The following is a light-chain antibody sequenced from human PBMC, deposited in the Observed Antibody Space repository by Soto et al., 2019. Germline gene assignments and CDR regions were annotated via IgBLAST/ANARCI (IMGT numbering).Light chain of an antibody. V-gene: IGKV1-5*03. CDR2: QAS. CDR1: QSIRRW. Sequence: DIQMTQSPSTLSESIGDRVTITCRASQSIRRWLAWNQQKPGKAHKLLIYQASSLGSGILSRFSGRGSGTEFSLSIISLQTDDFATYYCQQYNGYPYIFGQGTKQEI. CDR3: QQYNGYPYI. J-gene: IGKJ2*01.